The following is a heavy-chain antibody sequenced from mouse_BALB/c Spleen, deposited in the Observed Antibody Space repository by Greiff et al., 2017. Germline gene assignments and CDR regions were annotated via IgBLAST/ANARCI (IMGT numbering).Heavy chain of an antibody. V-gene: IGHV14-3*02. Sequence: VQLKQSGAELVKPGASVKLSCTASGFNIKDTYMHWVKQRPEQGLEWIGRIDPANGNTKYDPKFQGKATITADTSSNTAYLQLSSLTSEDTAVYYCASIYYDYDNYAMDYWGQGTSVTVSS. CDR1: GFNIKDTY. D-gene: IGHD2-4*01. CDR3: ASIYYDYDNYAMDY. J-gene: IGHJ4*01. CDR2: IDPANGNT.